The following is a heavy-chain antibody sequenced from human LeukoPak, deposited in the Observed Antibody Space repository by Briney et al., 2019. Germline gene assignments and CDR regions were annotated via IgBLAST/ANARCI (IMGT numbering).Heavy chain of an antibody. V-gene: IGHV5-51*01. D-gene: IGHD5-24*01. CDR2: IYPGDSET. Sequence: GESLQISCKGSGYSFTTYWIAWVRQMPGEGLEWMGIIYPGDSETRYSPSFQGQVSISADKSITTAYLQWGSLKASDTAMYYCTRSPRAGYNDAFDISGQGSMVTVFS. CDR3: TRSPRAGYNDAFDI. CDR1: GYSFTTYW. J-gene: IGHJ3*02.